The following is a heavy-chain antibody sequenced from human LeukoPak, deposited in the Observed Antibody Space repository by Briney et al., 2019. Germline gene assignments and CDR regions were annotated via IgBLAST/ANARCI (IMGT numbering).Heavy chain of an antibody. CDR2: ISGSGGST. CDR1: GFTFSSYA. Sequence: QAGGSLRLSCAASGFTFSSYAMSWVRQAPGKGLEWVSAISGSGGSTYYADSVKGRFTISRDNSKNTLYLQMNSLRAEDTAVYYCARWNYDILTGYQDAFDIWGQGTMVTVSS. J-gene: IGHJ3*02. D-gene: IGHD3-9*01. V-gene: IGHV3-23*01. CDR3: ARWNYDILTGYQDAFDI.